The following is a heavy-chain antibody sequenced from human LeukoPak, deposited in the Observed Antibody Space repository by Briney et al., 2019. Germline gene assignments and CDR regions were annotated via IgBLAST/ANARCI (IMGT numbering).Heavy chain of an antibody. J-gene: IGHJ4*02. Sequence: GGSLRLSCAASGFTFDDYGMSWVRQAPGKGLEWVSGINWNGGSTGYADSVKGRFTISRDNSKNTLYLQMNSLRAEDTALYYCAKDLNGYWTTDYWGQGTLVTVSS. D-gene: IGHD3-9*01. CDR3: AKDLNGYWTTDY. CDR2: INWNGGST. CDR1: GFTFDDYG. V-gene: IGHV3-20*04.